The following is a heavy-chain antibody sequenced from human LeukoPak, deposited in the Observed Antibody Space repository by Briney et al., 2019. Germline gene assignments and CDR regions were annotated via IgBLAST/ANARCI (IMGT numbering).Heavy chain of an antibody. CDR2: INPNSGGT. J-gene: IGHJ3*02. Sequence: GASVKVSCKASGYTFTGYYMHWVRQAPGQGLEWMGWINPNSGGTNYAQKFQGRVTMTRDTSISTAYMELSRLRSDDTAVYYCARDTGYRATYYYDSSGYSYDAFDIWGQGTMVTVSS. CDR1: GYTFTGYY. D-gene: IGHD3-22*01. V-gene: IGHV1-2*02. CDR3: ARDTGYRATYYYDSSGYSYDAFDI.